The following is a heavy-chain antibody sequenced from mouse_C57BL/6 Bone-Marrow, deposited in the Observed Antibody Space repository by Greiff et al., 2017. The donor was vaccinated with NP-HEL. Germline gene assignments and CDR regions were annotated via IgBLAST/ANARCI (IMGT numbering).Heavy chain of an antibody. V-gene: IGHV5-4*03. CDR2: ISDGGSYT. J-gene: IGHJ2*01. CDR1: GFTFSSYA. Sequence: EVKLMESGGGLVKPGGSLKLSCAASGFTFSSYAMSWVRQTPEKRLEWVATISDGGSYTYYPDNVKGRFTISRDNAKNNLYLQMSHLKSEDTAMYYCARAYFYGSRGDYFDYWGQGTTLTVSS. D-gene: IGHD1-1*01. CDR3: ARAYFYGSRGDYFDY.